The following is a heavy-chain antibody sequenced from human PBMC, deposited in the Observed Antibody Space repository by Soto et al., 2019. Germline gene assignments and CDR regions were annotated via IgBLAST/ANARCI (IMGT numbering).Heavy chain of an antibody. J-gene: IGHJ6*02. V-gene: IGHV1-69*02. D-gene: IGHD2-2*01. CDR1: GGTFSRYS. CDR3: AXEDRDRETGLVPAAIDGMDV. Sequence: QVQLVQSGAEVKKPGSSVKVSCKASGGTFSRYSXTXXXXXXXXXXXXXXXXXXLFGIASYAQKFQGRVTITADESTSTAYMELSSLRSDDTAVYYXAXEDRDRETGLVPAAIDGMDVWGQGTTVTVSS. CDR2: XXXLFGIA.